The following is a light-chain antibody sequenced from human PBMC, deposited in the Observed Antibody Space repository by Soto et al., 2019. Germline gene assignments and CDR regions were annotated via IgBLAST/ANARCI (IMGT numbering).Light chain of an antibody. V-gene: IGKV1-39*01. CDR2: VAS. CDR3: QQSFSTPRT. CDR1: QSISRY. Sequence: IQMTQSPSSLSASVGDRVTITCRASQSISRYLNWYQQKPGKAPNLLIYVASSLQSEVPSRFSGSGSGTDFTLTITSLQPEDFGTYYCQQSFSTPRTFGQGTKVDIK. J-gene: IGKJ1*01.